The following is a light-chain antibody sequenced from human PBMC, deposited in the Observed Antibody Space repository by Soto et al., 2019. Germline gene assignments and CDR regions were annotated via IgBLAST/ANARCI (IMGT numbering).Light chain of an antibody. CDR2: EVS. Sequence: QSALTQPASVSGSPGQSITISCTGTSSDVGTYNLVSWYQQNPGKAPKLMIYEVSKPPSGVSKRFSGSKSGNTASLTISGLQAEYESDYYCCSYAGSSSFYWVFGGGTKLTVL. V-gene: IGLV2-23*02. CDR1: SSDVGTYNL. J-gene: IGLJ3*02. CDR3: CSYAGSSSFYWV.